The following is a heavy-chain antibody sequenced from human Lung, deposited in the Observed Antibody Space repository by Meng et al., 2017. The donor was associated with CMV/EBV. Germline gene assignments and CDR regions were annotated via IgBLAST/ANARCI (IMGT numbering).Heavy chain of an antibody. CDR2: MNHNRGNT. J-gene: IGHJ6*02. V-gene: IGHV1-8*01. CDR3: ARDQVQCSTINCHDYRFSGMDV. Sequence: SVTVSCKASGYTFSYYDLIWVRQASGQGLEWAGWMNHNRGNTAYGQNFQGRVTMTRNTSTSIAYMELSSLRSGDTDVYYCARDQVQCSTINCHDYRFSGMDVWGQGTTVTVSS. D-gene: IGHD2/OR15-2a*01. CDR1: GYTFSYYD.